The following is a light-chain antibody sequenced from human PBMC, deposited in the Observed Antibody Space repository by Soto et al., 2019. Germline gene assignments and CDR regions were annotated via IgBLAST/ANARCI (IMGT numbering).Light chain of an antibody. CDR1: QSISSW. CDR3: QQYNSYSRT. CDR2: DAS. J-gene: IGKJ1*01. Sequence: DFQMTQSPSTLSASVGDRVTITCRASQSISSWLAWYQQKPGKAPKLLIYDASTLESGVPSRFSGSGSGTEFTLTISSLQPDDFATYYCQQYNSYSRTFGQWTKVEIK. V-gene: IGKV1-5*01.